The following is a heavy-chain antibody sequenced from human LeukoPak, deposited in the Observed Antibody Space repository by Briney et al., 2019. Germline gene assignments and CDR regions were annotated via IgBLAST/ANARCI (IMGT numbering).Heavy chain of an antibody. CDR2: IYYSGST. V-gene: IGHV4-39*01. CDR1: GGSISSGSYY. J-gene: IGHJ1*01. D-gene: IGHD3-10*01. CDR3: ARTYGSGSYDLQPAEYFQH. Sequence: SETLSLTCTVSGGSISSGSYYWGWIRQPPGKGLEWIGSIYYSGSTYYNPSLKSRVTISVDTSKNQFSLKLSSVTAADTAVYYCARTYGSGSYDLQPAEYFQHWGQGTLVTVSS.